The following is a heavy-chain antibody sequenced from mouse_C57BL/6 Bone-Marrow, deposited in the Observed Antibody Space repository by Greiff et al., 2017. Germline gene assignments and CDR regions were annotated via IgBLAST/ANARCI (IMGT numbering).Heavy chain of an antibody. CDR2: INSDGGST. D-gene: IGHD1-3*01. CDR1: EYEFPSHD. CDR3: ARGGVKDAMDY. V-gene: IGHV5-2*03. J-gene: IGHJ4*01. Sequence: DVMLVESGGGLVQPGESLKLSCESNEYEFPSHDMSWVRKTPEKRLELVAAINSDGGSTYYPDTMERRFIISRDNTKKTLYLQMSSLRSEDTAVYYCARGGVKDAMDYWGQGTSVTVSS.